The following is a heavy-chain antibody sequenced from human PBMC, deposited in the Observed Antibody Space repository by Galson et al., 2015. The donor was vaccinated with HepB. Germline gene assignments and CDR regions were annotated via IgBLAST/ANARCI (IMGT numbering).Heavy chain of an antibody. CDR3: AKGGDDIRFLEWLLDRNGMDV. Sequence: SLRLSCAASGFTFSNYAMSWVRQAPGKGLEWVSSIRGSGSRTYYADSVKGRFTFSRDNSKNTLYLQMNSLRAEDTAVYYCAKGGDDIRFLEWLLDRNGMDVWGQGTTVTVSS. D-gene: IGHD3-3*01. J-gene: IGHJ6*02. V-gene: IGHV3-23*01. CDR1: GFTFSNYA. CDR2: IRGSGSRT.